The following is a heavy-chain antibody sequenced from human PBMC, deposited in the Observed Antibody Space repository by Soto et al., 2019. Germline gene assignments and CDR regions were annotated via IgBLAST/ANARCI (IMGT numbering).Heavy chain of an antibody. Sequence: SETLSLTCTVSGASISSGGYYWSCFRQHPGKGLEWIGYSYYTGTTDYNPSLKSRVNISIDTSETQFSLNLSSVTAADTAVYYCARGAYGDYAYWGQGTLVTVSS. CDR3: ARGAYGDYAY. CDR2: SYYTGTT. J-gene: IGHJ4*02. V-gene: IGHV4-31*03. D-gene: IGHD4-17*01. CDR1: GASISSGGYY.